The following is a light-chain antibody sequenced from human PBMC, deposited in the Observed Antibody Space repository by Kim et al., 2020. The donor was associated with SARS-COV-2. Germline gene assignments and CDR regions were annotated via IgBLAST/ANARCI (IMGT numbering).Light chain of an antibody. CDR1: QSVGSY. Sequence: EIVLTQSPATLSLSPGERATLSCRASQSVGSYLAWYQQKPGQAPRLLIYDASKRAIGIPARFSGSGSGTDFTLTISSLEPEDFAVYYCQQRSDWPLPFGGGTKLDIK. V-gene: IGKV3-11*01. CDR3: QQRSDWPLP. J-gene: IGKJ4*01. CDR2: DAS.